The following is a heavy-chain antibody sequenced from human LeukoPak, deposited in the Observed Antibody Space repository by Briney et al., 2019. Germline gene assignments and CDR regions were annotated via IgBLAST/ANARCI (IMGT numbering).Heavy chain of an antibody. J-gene: IGHJ4*02. D-gene: IGHD6-19*01. V-gene: IGHV3-66*01. Sequence: GGSLRLSCAASGFSVRINYMSWVRQAPGKGLEWVSVIYSSGSTYYPDSVKGRLTITRDDSQNTLDLQMNSLRAEDTAVYYCARITSKVSLGGGWYFDYWGQGTVVTVSS. CDR3: ARITSKVSLGGGWYFDY. CDR2: IYSSGST. CDR1: GFSVRINY.